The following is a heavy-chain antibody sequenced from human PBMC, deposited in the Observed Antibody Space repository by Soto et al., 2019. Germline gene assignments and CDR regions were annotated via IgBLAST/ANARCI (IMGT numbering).Heavy chain of an antibody. D-gene: IGHD3-22*01. CDR1: GFTFSSYG. CDR3: AKDSTMIVVVGHDAFDI. Sequence: GWSLRISCAASGFTFSSYGMHWVRQAPGKGLEWVAVISYDGSNKYYADSVKGRFTISRDNSKNTLYLQMNSLRAEDTAVYYCAKDSTMIVVVGHDAFDIWGQGTMVTVSS. CDR2: ISYDGSNK. V-gene: IGHV3-30*18. J-gene: IGHJ3*02.